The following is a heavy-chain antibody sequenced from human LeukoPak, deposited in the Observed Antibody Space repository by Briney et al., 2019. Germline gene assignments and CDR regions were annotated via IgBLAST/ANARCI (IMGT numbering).Heavy chain of an antibody. CDR2: INPNSGGT. J-gene: IGHJ6*03. CDR1: GYTFTGYY. D-gene: IGHD1-26*01. CDR3: ARDAIVGAHYYYYYMDV. V-gene: IGHV1-2*02. Sequence: RASVKVSCKASGYTFTGYYMHWVRQAPGQGLEWMGWINPNSGGTNYAQKFQGRVTMTRDTSISTAYMELSRLRSDDTAVYYCARDAIVGAHYYYYYMDVWGKGTTVTISS.